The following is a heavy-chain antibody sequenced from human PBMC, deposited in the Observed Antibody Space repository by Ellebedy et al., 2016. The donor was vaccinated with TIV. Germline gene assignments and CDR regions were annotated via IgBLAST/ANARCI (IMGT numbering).Heavy chain of an antibody. D-gene: IGHD2-21*02. CDR2: INSDGSST. CDR1: GFTFNSYW. J-gene: IGHJ4*02. Sequence: GESLKISCVASGFTFNSYWMQWVRQAPGKGLVWVSGINSDGSSTFYAASVKGRFTVSRDNAKHTLYLQMNSLRAEDTAVYYCARDARLPGGIDYWGQGTLVPVSS. CDR3: ARDARLPGGIDY. V-gene: IGHV3-74*01.